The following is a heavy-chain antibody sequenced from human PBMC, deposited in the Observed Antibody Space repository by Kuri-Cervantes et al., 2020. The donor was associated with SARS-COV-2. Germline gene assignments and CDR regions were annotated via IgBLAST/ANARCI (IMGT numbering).Heavy chain of an antibody. Sequence: GGSLRLSCAASGFTFSNYDIHWVRQAPGKGLEWVAVISYDGSNKYYADSVKGRFTISRDNSKNTLYLQTNSLRAEDTAVYYCAREGYYYGSGNDYWGQGTLVTVSS. V-gene: IGHV3-30*03. CDR1: GFTFSNYD. D-gene: IGHD3-10*01. J-gene: IGHJ4*02. CDR3: AREGYYYGSGNDY. CDR2: ISYDGSNK.